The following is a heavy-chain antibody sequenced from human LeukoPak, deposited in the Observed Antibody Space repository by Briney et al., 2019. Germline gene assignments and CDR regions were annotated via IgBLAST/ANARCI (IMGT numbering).Heavy chain of an antibody. CDR2: ISENGGTT. V-gene: IGHV3-23*01. CDR1: GFTFSSYA. J-gene: IGHJ4*02. Sequence: PGGSLRLSCAASGFTFSSYALSWVRQAPGKGLEWVSGISENGGTTFYADSVKGRFTISRDNSKNTLYLQMNSLRAEDTAVYYCAILHCTSGVCSNHALDYWGQGTLVTVSS. CDR3: AILHCTSGVCSNHALDY. D-gene: IGHD2-8*01.